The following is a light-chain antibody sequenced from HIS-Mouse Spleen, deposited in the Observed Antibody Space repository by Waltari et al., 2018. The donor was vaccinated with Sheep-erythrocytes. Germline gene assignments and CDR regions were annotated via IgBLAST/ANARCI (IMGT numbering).Light chain of an antibody. CDR1: ALPKKY. CDR3: YSTDSSGNHWV. CDR2: KDS. V-gene: IGLV3-10*01. J-gene: IGLJ3*02. Sequence: SYELTQPPSVSVSPGQTARITCSGDALPKKYAYWYQQKPGQAPALGTYKDSKRPSGVPEIFSGSTSGTMATLTISGAQVEDEADYYCYSTDSSGNHWVFGGGTKLTVL.